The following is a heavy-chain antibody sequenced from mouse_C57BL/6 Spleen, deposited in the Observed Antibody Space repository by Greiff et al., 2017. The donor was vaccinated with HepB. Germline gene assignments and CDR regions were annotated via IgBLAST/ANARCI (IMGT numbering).Heavy chain of an antibody. CDR3: ARSVTTVVAYYWYFDV. CDR2: INPSNGGT. CDR1: GYTFTSYW. D-gene: IGHD1-1*01. J-gene: IGHJ1*03. V-gene: IGHV1-53*01. Sequence: VQLQQPGTELVKPGASVKLSCKASGYTFTSYWMHWVKQRPGQGLEWIGNINPSNGGTNYNEKFKSKATLTVDKSSSTAYMQLSSLTSEDSAVYYCARSVTTVVAYYWYFDVWGTGTTVTVSS.